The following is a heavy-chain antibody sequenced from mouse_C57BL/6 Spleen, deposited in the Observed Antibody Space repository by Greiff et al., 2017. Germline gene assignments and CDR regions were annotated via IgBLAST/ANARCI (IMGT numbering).Heavy chain of an antibody. CDR1: GYTFTSYW. CDR3: ARSGNYGRYFDY. Sequence: QVQLKQPGAELVKPGASVKLSCKASGYTFTSYWMQWVKQRPGQGLEWIGEIDPSDSYTNYNQKFKGKATLTVDTSSSTAYMQLSSLTSEDSAVYYCARSGNYGRYFDYWGQGTTLTVSS. V-gene: IGHV1-50*01. D-gene: IGHD2-1*01. J-gene: IGHJ2*01. CDR2: IDPSDSYT.